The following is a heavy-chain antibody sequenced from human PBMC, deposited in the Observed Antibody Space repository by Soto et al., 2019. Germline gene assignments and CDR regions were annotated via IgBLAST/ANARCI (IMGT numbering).Heavy chain of an antibody. Sequence: SETLSLTCAVSGDSISSYYCMRIRQPPGKGLESIGYLYYGRSANYNPSLKSRVTLSVDTSANQCSLTLSSMTAADTAVYYCARDLWGYCGTDCYPLDVWGQGTTVTVSS. D-gene: IGHD2-21*02. J-gene: IGHJ6*02. CDR2: LYYGRSA. V-gene: IGHV4-59*01. CDR1: GDSISSYY. CDR3: ARDLWGYCGTDCYPLDV.